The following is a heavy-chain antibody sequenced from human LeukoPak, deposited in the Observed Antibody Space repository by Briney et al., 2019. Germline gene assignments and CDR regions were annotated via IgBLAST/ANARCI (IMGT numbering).Heavy chain of an antibody. D-gene: IGHD6-13*01. CDR3: ARARIAAAGNAFDY. CDR1: GYTFTSYG. J-gene: IGHJ4*02. V-gene: IGHV1-18*01. Sequence: ASVKVSCKASGYTFTSYGISWVRQAPGQGPEWMGWISAYNGNTNYAQKLQGRVTMTTDTSTSTAYMELRSLRSDDTAVYSCARARIAAAGNAFDYWGQGTLVTVSS. CDR2: ISAYNGNT.